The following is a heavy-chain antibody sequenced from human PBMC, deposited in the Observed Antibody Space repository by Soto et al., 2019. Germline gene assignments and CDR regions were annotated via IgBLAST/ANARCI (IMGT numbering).Heavy chain of an antibody. V-gene: IGHV3-30*18. CDR1: GFTFSSYG. D-gene: IGHD2-21*01. J-gene: IGHJ4*02. Sequence: GGSLRLSCAASGFTFSSYGMHWVRQAPGKGLEWVAVMSADGAIKFYVESVRGRFTISRDNSKNTLYLQMNSLRAEDSALYYCAKEVWHPTSWYFDYWGQGTLVTVSS. CDR2: MSADGAIK. CDR3: AKEVWHPTSWYFDY.